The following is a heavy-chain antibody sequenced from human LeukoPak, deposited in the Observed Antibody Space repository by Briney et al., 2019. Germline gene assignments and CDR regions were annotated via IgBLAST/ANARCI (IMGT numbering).Heavy chain of an antibody. J-gene: IGHJ1*01. CDR2: GST. CDR3: AIGGAEYFQH. V-gene: IGHV4-4*07. Sequence: SETLSLTCTVSGGSISRYYWSWIRQPAGKGLEWIGHGSTNYNPSLKSRVTLSLDTSKNQFSLKVTSVTAADTAVYYCAIGGAEYFQHWSQGTLVTVSS. CDR1: GGSISRYY.